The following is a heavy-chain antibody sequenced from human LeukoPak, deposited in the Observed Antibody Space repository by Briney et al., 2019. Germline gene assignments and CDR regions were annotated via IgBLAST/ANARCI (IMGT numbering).Heavy chain of an antibody. CDR2: IKQDGSEK. CDR3: ARSVDTAMADV. J-gene: IGHJ6*04. V-gene: IGHV3-7*01. D-gene: IGHD5-18*01. Sequence: PGGSLRLSCAASGFTFSNFWMSWVRQAPGKGLEWVANIKQDGSEKYYVDSVKGRFTISRDNAKNSLYLQMNSLRAEDTAVYYCARSVDTAMADVWGKGTTVTVSS. CDR1: GFTFSNFW.